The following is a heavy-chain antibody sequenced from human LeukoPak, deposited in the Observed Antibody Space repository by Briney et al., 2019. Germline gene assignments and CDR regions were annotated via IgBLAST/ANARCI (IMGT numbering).Heavy chain of an antibody. D-gene: IGHD3-16*01. CDR1: GFTFSDYY. V-gene: IGHV3-11*01. Sequence: GGSLRLSCAASGFTFSDYYMSWIRQASGKGLEWVSYISSSGSTIYYADSVKGRFTISRDNAKNSLYLQMNSLRAEDTAVYYCARDRTLRPRRLIQPGFAEGHYYSMDVWGQGTTVTVSS. J-gene: IGHJ6*02. CDR3: ARDRTLRPRRLIQPGFAEGHYYSMDV. CDR2: ISSSGSTI.